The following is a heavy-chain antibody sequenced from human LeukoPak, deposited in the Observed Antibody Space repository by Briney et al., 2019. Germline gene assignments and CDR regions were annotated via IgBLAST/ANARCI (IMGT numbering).Heavy chain of an antibody. CDR1: GGSISSSSYY. Sequence: SETLSLTCTVSGGSISSSSYYWGWIRQPPGKGLEWIGSIYYSGSTYYNPSLKSRVTISVDTSKNQFSLKLSSVTAADTAVYYCARDRVYYYDSSGYFDYWGQGTLVTVSS. CDR2: IYYSGST. V-gene: IGHV4-39*07. D-gene: IGHD3-22*01. CDR3: ARDRVYYYDSSGYFDY. J-gene: IGHJ4*02.